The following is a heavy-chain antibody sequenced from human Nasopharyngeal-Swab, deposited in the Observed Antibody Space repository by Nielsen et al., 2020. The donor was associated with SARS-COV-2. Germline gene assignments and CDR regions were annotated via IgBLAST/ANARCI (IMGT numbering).Heavy chain of an antibody. J-gene: IGHJ5*02. CDR2: ISYDGSNK. CDR3: ARGREKLA. Sequence: GESLKISCAASGFPFSSYAMHWVRQAPGKGLEWVAVISYDGSNKYYADSVKGRFTISRDNSKNTLYLQMNSLRAEDTAVYYCARGREKLAWGQGTLVTVSS. CDR1: GFPFSSYA. V-gene: IGHV3-30-3*01. D-gene: IGHD1-26*01.